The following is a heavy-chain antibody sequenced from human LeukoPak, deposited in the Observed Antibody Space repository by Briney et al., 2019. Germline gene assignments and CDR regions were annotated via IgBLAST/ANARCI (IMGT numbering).Heavy chain of an antibody. D-gene: IGHD2-21*01. V-gene: IGHV4-39*01. J-gene: IGHJ4*02. CDR2: IHYSGNT. CDR1: GGSISSSSYY. CDR3: ASILWWSTHSPFDY. Sequence: SETLSLTCTVSGGSISSSSYYWGWIRQPPGKGLEWIGSIHYSGNTHYNPSLKSRATISVDTSKNLFSLKLSSVTAADTAVYYCASILWWSTHSPFDYWGQGTLVTVSS.